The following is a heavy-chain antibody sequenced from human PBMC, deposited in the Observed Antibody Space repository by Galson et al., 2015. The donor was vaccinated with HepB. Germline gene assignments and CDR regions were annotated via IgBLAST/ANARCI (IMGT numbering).Heavy chain of an antibody. D-gene: IGHD2-15*01. CDR2: IYHSGST. Sequence: TLSLTCAVPGGSISSSNWWSWVRQPPGKGLEWIGEIYHSGSTNYNPSLKSRFTISVDKSKNQFSLKLSSVTAADTAVYYCARVVVAAHFDYWVQGTLVTVSS. CDR3: ARVVVAAHFDY. CDR1: GGSISSSNW. V-gene: IGHV4-4*02. J-gene: IGHJ4*02.